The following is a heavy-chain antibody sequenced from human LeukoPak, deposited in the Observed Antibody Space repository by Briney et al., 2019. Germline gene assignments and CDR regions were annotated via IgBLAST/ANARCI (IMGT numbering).Heavy chain of an antibody. D-gene: IGHD4-17*01. V-gene: IGHV3-23*01. CDR1: GFTFSSYA. J-gene: IGHJ4*02. CDR2: ISGSGGST. CDR3: AKAEDDYVYYFDY. Sequence: GGSLRLSCAASGFTFSSYAMSWVRPAPGKGLEWVSAISGSGGSTYYADSVKGRFTISRDNSKNTLYLQMNSLRAEDTAVYYCAKAEDDYVYYFDYWGQGTLVTVSS.